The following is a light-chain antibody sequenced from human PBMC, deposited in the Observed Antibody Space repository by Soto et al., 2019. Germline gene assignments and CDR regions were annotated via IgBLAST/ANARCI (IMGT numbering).Light chain of an antibody. Sequence: QSALTQPASVSGSPEQSITISCTGTTSDIGTYGFVSWYQQHPGKAPKLIICEVSTRPSGVSNRFSGSKSGNTASLTISGLQPEDEADYFCCSYRGDNTLVFGGGTKLTVL. V-gene: IGLV2-14*01. CDR2: EVS. CDR3: CSYRGDNTLV. J-gene: IGLJ3*02. CDR1: TSDIGTYGF.